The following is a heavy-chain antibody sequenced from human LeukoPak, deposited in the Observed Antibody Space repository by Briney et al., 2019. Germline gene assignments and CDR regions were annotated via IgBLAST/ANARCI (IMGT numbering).Heavy chain of an antibody. CDR2: IYYSGST. CDR3: AGAYYFDY. J-gene: IGHJ4*02. V-gene: IGHV4-59*01. CDR1: GGSISSYY. Sequence: NPSETLSLTCTVSGGSISSYYWSWIRQPPGKGLEWIGYIYYSGSTNYNPSLKSRVTISVDTSKNQFSLKLSSVTAADTAVYYCAGAYYFDYWGQGTLVTVSS.